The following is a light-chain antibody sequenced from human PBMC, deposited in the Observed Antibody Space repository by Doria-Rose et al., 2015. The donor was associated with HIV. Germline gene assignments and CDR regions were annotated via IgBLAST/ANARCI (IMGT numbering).Light chain of an antibody. Sequence: TQSPGTLSLSPGERATLSCRASQRVKSSYLAWYQQKPGQAPRLLIYDASTRATGIPDRFSGSQSVTDFTLTISRLEPEDVAVYYCQQYGTSRGTFGQGTRLEIK. CDR2: DAS. CDR3: QQYGTSRGT. V-gene: IGKV3-20*01. CDR1: QRVKSSY. J-gene: IGKJ5*01.